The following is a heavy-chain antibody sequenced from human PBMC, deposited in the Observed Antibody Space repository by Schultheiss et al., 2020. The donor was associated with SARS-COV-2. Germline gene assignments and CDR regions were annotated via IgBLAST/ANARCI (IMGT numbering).Heavy chain of an antibody. CDR3: ARATYYYDSSGYYNWFDP. CDR1: GGSISSSSYY. J-gene: IGHJ5*02. D-gene: IGHD3-22*01. CDR2: IYYSGST. V-gene: IGHV4-39*07. Sequence: SETLSLTCTVSGGSISSSSYYWGWIRQPPGKGLEWIGYIYYSGSTYYNPSLKSRVTISVDTSKNQFSLKLSSVTAADTAVYYCARATYYYDSSGYYNWFDPWGQGTLVTVSS.